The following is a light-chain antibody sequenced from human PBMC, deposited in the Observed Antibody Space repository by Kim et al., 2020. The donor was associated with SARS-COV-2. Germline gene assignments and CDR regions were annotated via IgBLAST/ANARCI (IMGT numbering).Light chain of an antibody. Sequence: NIARNGSTSNIGAGYAVTPYQQLPGTAPKLLIFGNSNRPSGVPDRFSGSKSGTSASLAITGLQAEDEADYYCQSYDSSLSALYVFGTGTKVTVL. CDR3: QSYDSSLSALYV. J-gene: IGLJ1*01. CDR1: TSNIGAGYA. CDR2: GNS. V-gene: IGLV1-40*01.